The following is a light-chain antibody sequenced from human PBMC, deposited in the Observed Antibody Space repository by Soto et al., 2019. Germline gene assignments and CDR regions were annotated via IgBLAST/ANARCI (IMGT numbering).Light chain of an antibody. CDR1: SSDVGAYNY. V-gene: IGLV2-14*01. Sequence: QSVLTQPASVSGSPGQSITISCTGTSSDVGAYNYVSWYQQHPGKAPKLMIFEVSDRPSGVSNRFSGSKSGNTASLTISGLQAEDEADYYCSSYTSSNTLIVGGGTKVTVL. J-gene: IGLJ2*01. CDR3: SSYTSSNTLI. CDR2: EVS.